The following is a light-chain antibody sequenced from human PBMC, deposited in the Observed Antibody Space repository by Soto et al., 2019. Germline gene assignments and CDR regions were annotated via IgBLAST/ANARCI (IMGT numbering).Light chain of an antibody. CDR1: QSVRSN. J-gene: IGKJ4*01. CDR2: AAS. V-gene: IGKV3-15*01. CDR3: QHYDIWPLT. Sequence: EIVMTQSPVTLSVSPGERATLSCRASQSVRSNLAWHQQKPGQAPRLLIYAASTRATGVPARFSGSGSGTEFTLTISDLQSEDFAVYFCQHYDIWPLTFGGGTKVEIK.